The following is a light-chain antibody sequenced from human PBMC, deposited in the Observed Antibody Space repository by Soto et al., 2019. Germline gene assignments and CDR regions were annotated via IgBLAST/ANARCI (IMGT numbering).Light chain of an antibody. Sequence: EVALTQPAATLSAPPGKIATLSCRASQSVDTNVAWNQQKPGQVPMLLISGASTRATGIPARISSSESGTECRLTTGSVQSEDFAVYYCHQYGHWARSFGLGTKVEI. J-gene: IGKJ1*01. CDR3: HQYGHWARS. CDR1: QSVDTN. V-gene: IGKV3-15*01. CDR2: GAS.